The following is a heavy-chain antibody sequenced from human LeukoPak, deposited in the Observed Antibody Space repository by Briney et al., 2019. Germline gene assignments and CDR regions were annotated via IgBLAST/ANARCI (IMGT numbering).Heavy chain of an antibody. CDR1: GGSIRSYY. V-gene: IGHV4-59*01. J-gene: IGHJ4*02. D-gene: IGHD3-10*01. CDR2: IYYSGSP. CDR3: AGGSTMIRGAADY. Sequence: PSETLSLTCSVSGGSIRSYYWSWIRQPPGKGLEWIGYIYYSGSPNYNPSLKSRVTISVDTSKNQFSLKLSSVTAADTAVYFCAGGSTMIRGAADYWGQGTLVTVSS.